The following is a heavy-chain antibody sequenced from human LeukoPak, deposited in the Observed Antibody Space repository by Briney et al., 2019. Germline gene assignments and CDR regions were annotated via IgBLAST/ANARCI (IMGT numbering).Heavy chain of an antibody. J-gene: IGHJ3*02. Sequence: GESLKISCKGSGYSFTSYWIGWVRQMPGKGLEWMGIIYPGDSDTRYSPSFQGQVTISANKSISTAYLQWSSLKASDTAMYYCARHWNSGYDYVPDAFDIWGQGTMVTVSS. D-gene: IGHD5-12*01. V-gene: IGHV5-51*01. CDR1: GYSFTSYW. CDR3: ARHWNSGYDYVPDAFDI. CDR2: IYPGDSDT.